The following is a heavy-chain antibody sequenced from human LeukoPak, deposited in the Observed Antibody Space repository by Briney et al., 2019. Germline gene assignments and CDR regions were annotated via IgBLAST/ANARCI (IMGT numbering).Heavy chain of an antibody. CDR1: GFTFSSYA. J-gene: IGHJ3*02. CDR2: ISYDGSNK. Sequence: GSLRLSCAASGFTFSSYAMHWVRQAPGKGLEWVAVISYDGSNKYYADSVKGRFTISRDNSKNTLYLQMNSLRAEDTAVYYCARMGDYGDGTERIRAFDIWGQGTMVTVSS. CDR3: ARMGDYGDGTERIRAFDI. V-gene: IGHV3-30-3*01. D-gene: IGHD4-17*01.